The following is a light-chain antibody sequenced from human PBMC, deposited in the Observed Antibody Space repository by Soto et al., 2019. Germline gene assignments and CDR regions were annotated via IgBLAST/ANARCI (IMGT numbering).Light chain of an antibody. CDR1: QAIRND. CDR3: LHHNNYPLT. V-gene: IGKV1-17*01. J-gene: IGKJ1*01. CDR2: VAS. Sequence: DIQMTQSPSSLSASVGERVTITCRASQAIRNDVGWYQQKPGKDPKRLIYVASRLESGVPSRFSGSGFVTEFTLTISGLQPEDFATYYCLHHNNYPLTFGQGTRVEIK.